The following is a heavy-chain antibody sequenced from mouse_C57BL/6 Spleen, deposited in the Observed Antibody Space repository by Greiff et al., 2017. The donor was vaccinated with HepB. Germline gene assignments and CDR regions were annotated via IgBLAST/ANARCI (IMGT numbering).Heavy chain of an antibody. CDR2: IYPRSGNT. V-gene: IGHV1-81*01. CDR1: GYTFTSYG. Sequence: QVQLQQSGAELARPGASVKLSCKASGYTFTSYGISWVKQRTGQGLEWIGEIYPRSGNTYYNEKFKGKATLTADKSSSTAYMELRSLTSEDSAVYFCASCYDGYPDYWGQGTTLTVSS. D-gene: IGHD2-3*01. CDR3: ASCYDGYPDY. J-gene: IGHJ2*01.